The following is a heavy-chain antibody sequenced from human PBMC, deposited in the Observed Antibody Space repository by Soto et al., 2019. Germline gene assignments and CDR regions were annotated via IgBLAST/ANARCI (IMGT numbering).Heavy chain of an antibody. Sequence: SXKVSCKASGGTFSSYAISWVRQAPGQGLEWMGGIIPIFGTANYAQKFQGRVTITADESTSTAYMELSSLRSEDTAVYYCARGLIVVVPAAIGRDYYYYGMDVWGQGTTVTVSS. J-gene: IGHJ6*02. CDR2: IIPIFGTA. CDR1: GGTFSSYA. CDR3: ARGLIVVVPAAIGRDYYYYGMDV. V-gene: IGHV1-69*13. D-gene: IGHD2-2*02.